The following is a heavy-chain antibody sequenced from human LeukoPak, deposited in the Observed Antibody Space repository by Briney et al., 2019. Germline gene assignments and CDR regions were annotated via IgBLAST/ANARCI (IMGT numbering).Heavy chain of an antibody. CDR1: GYTFTSYG. J-gene: IGHJ4*02. D-gene: IGHD1-1*01. CDR2: ISAYNGNT. Sequence: ASVKVSCKASGYTFTSYGISWVRQAPGQGLEWMGWISAYNGNTNYAQKFQGRVTMTEDTSTDTAYMELSSLRSEDTAVYYCAKLVPRGYNSGLLDYWGQGTLVTVSS. V-gene: IGHV1-18*01. CDR3: AKLVPRGYNSGLLDY.